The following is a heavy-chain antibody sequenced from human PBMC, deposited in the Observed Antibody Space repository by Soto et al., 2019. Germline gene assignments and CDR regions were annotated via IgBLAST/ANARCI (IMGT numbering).Heavy chain of an antibody. D-gene: IGHD2-2*01. CDR2: INHSGST. Sequence: SETLSLTCAIYGGSFSDYYWSWIRQPPGEGLEWIGEINHSGSTNYNPSLKSRVTMSVDTSKNQFSLKLSSVTAADTAVYYCARGAIHRSDYWGQGTLVTVSS. V-gene: IGHV4-34*01. CDR1: GGSFSDYY. J-gene: IGHJ4*02. CDR3: ARGAIHRSDY.